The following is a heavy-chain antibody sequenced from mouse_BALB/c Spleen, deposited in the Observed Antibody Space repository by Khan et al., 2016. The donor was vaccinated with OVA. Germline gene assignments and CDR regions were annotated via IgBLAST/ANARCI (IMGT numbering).Heavy chain of an antibody. V-gene: IGHV1S135*01. CDR1: GYSFTNYY. J-gene: IGHJ3*01. CDR2: IDPFNGGT. Sequence: EVQLQESGPELMKPGASVKISCKASGYSFTNYYIHWVKQSPGQSLEWIGYIDPFNGGTNYNQKFKGTATLTVDKSSSTASMHLSSLTSEESAVSYCTRFGTTGWFAYWGQGTLVTVSA. CDR3: TRFGTTGWFAY. D-gene: IGHD1-1*01.